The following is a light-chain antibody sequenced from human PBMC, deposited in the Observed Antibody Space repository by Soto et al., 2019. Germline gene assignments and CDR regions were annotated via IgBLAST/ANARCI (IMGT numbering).Light chain of an antibody. J-gene: IGKJ5*01. V-gene: IGKV3-15*01. CDR1: QSVSSN. CDR2: GAS. CDR3: QQYYDWPIT. Sequence: ILMTQSPATLSVSPGERATLSCRASQSVSSNLAWYRQKPGQAPRLLIYGASTRATGIPARFSGSGSGTEFTLTISSLQSEDFAVYYCQQYYDWPITFGQGTRLEIK.